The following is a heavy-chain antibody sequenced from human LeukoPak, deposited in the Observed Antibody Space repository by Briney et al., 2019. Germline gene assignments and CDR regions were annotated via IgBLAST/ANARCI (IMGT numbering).Heavy chain of an antibody. V-gene: IGHV3-66*01. CDR3: AAERPGSYPFDY. CDR1: GFTVSSNY. Sequence: GGSLRLSCAASGFTVSSNYMSWVRQAPVKGLEWVSVIYSGGSTYYADSVKGRFTISRGNSKNTLYLQMNSLRAEDTAVYYCAAERPGSYPFDYWGQGTLVTVSS. D-gene: IGHD1-26*01. J-gene: IGHJ4*02. CDR2: IYSGGST.